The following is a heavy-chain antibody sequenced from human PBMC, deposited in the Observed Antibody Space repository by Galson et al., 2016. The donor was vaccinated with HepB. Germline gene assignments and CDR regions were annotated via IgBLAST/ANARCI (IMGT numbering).Heavy chain of an antibody. J-gene: IGHJ4*02. CDR3: AKDLPGIAAIVTPRDY. CDR2: IFGGGDRT. CDR1: GFTVGNTH. D-gene: IGHD6-13*01. Sequence: SLRLSCAASGFTVGNTHMSWVRQAPGKGLECVSTIFGGGDRTYEADSAKGRFTLSRDNSKNTKYLQMSSLRVEDTAVYYCAKDLPGIAAIVTPRDYWGQGTLVTASS. V-gene: IGHV3-23*01.